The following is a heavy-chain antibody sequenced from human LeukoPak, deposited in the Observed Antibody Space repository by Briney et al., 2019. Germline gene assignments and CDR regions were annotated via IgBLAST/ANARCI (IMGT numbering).Heavy chain of an antibody. V-gene: IGHV3-23*01. J-gene: IGHJ4*02. CDR1: GFTFSSYA. CDR3: AKDPLYCSGGSCYFPFDY. D-gene: IGHD2-15*01. Sequence: GGSLRLSCAASGFTFSSYAMSWVRQAPGKGLGWVSAVSDGGGSTYYADSVKGRFTISRDNSKNTLYLQMNSLRAEDTAIYYCAKDPLYCSGGSCYFPFDYWGQGTLVTVSS. CDR2: VSDGGGST.